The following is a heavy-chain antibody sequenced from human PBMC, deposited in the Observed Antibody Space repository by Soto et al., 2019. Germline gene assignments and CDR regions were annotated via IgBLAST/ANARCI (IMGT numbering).Heavy chain of an antibody. CDR2: IYYSGST. D-gene: IGHD6-19*01. Sequence: SETLSLTCTVSCGSISSYYWSWIRQPPGKGLEWIGYIYYSGSTNYNPSLKSRVTISVDTSKNQFSLKLSSVTAADTAVYYCARGASSGWPFDYWGQGTLVTVSS. V-gene: IGHV4-59*01. CDR3: ARGASSGWPFDY. CDR1: CGSISSYY. J-gene: IGHJ4*02.